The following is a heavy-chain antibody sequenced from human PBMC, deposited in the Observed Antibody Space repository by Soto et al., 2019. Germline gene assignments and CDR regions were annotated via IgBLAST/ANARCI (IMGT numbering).Heavy chain of an antibody. J-gene: IGHJ4*02. CDR3: ARRFSGTGRYFDY. CDR2: INQSGST. V-gene: IGHV4-34*02. Sequence: QVQLQQWGAGLLKPSETLSLSCAVYGASFSGYYWNWIRQPPGKGLEWIGEINQSGSTNYSPSLKTRVTISVDTSKKRFSLRVSSVTAADTAVYYCARRFSGTGRYFDYWGQGTLVTVSS. D-gene: IGHD1-1*01. CDR1: GASFSGYY.